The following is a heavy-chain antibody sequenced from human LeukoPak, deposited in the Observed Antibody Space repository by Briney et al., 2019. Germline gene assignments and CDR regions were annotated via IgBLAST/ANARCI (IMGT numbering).Heavy chain of an antibody. D-gene: IGHD6-19*01. J-gene: IGHJ4*02. V-gene: IGHV3-30*18. CDR3: VKEQSSDWYRVADH. CDR2: FSYDGSEI. CDR1: GFSFSSDG. Sequence: GGSLRLSCAASGFSFSSDGMHWVRQAPDKGLEWLAGFSYDGSEIHYADSVKGRFTISKDNSKNTLYLQMNSLRVEDTGLYYCVKEQSSDWYRVADHWGRGTLVIVSS.